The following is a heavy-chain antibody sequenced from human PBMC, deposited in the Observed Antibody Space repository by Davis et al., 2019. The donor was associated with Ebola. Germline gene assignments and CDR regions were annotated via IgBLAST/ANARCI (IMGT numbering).Heavy chain of an antibody. Sequence: SETLSLTCTVSNASVSRSPYHWGWIRQTPGKGLEWIGSISYSGSTFYNPSLKSRVTISVDTSKNQFSLKLSSVTAADTAVYYCARVSYYYDSSGYSVGGFDYWGQGTLVTVSS. V-gene: IGHV4-39*07. D-gene: IGHD3-22*01. J-gene: IGHJ4*02. CDR1: NASVSRSPYH. CDR3: ARVSYYYDSSGYSVGGFDY. CDR2: ISYSGST.